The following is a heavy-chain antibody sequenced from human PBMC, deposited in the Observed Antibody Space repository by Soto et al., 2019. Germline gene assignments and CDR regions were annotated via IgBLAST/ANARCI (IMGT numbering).Heavy chain of an antibody. CDR2: IYYSRST. CDR1: GGSISSYY. D-gene: IGHD1-1*01. V-gene: IGHV4-59*01. CDR3: ARVRVDGWFDP. J-gene: IGHJ5*02. Sequence: QVQLQESGPGLVKPSETLSLTCTVSGGSISSYYWSWIRQPPGKGLEWIGYIYYSRSTNYNPSLKSRVTISVDTSKNQFSQKLSSVTAADTAVYYCARVRVDGWFDPWGQGTLVTVSS.